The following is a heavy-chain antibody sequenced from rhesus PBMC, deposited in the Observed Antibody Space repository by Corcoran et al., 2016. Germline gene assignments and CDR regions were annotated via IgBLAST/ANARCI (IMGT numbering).Heavy chain of an antibody. CDR2: IYGSGSST. D-gene: IGHD3-3*01. J-gene: IGHJ4*01. CDR3: ARGGITIFGVADLDY. Sequence: QLQLQESGPGLVKPSETLSLTCAVSGGSISSSYWSWIRQAPGKGLEWIGYIYGSGSSTNYNPSLKSRFTLSVDTSKNQLSLKLSSVTAADTAVYYCARGGITIFGVADLDYWGQGVLVTVSS. CDR1: GGSISSSY. V-gene: IGHV4-169*01.